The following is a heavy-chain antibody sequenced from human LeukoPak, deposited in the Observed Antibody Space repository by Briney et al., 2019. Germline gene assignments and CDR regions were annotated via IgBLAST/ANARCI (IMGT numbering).Heavy chain of an antibody. D-gene: IGHD3-10*01. Sequence: ASVNVSFQASGYTFPSYGISWLRPAPGQGLEWVGWISAYNGNTNYAQKLQGRVTMTTDTSTSTAYMELRSLRSDDTAVYYCARIGGSGSYYLDYWGQGTLVTVSS. J-gene: IGHJ4*02. CDR3: ARIGGSGSYYLDY. CDR1: GYTFPSYG. CDR2: ISAYNGNT. V-gene: IGHV1-18*01.